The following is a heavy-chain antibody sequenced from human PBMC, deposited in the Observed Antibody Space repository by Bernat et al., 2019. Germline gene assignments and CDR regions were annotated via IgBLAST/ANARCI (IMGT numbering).Heavy chain of an antibody. D-gene: IGHD2-21*01. J-gene: IGHJ3*02. Sequence: EVQLLESGGALVQPGGSLRLSCAASGFTFSNYAMSWVRQAPGKGLDWVSAVSGSGGSTYYADSVKGRFTISRDNSKNTLYLQMKYLRAEDTAVYYCAKGYCGDETCYVFDIWGRGTMVSVSS. V-gene: IGHV3-23*01. CDR1: GFTFSNYA. CDR2: VSGSGGST. CDR3: AKGYCGDETCYVFDI.